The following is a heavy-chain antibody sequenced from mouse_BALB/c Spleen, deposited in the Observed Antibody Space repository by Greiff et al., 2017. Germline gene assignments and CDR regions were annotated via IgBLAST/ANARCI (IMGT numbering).Heavy chain of an antibody. CDR2: IYPGNSDT. J-gene: IGHJ2*01. CDR3: TRRIYYGYDYFEY. V-gene: IGHV1-5*01. CDR1: GYSFTSYW. D-gene: IGHD2-2*01. Sequence: VQLQQSGTVLARPGASVKMSCKASGYSFTSYWMHWVKQRPGQGLEWIGAIYPGNSDTSYNQKFKGKAKLTAVTSASTAYMELSSLTNEDSAVYYCTRRIYYGYDYFEYWGQGTTLTVAS.